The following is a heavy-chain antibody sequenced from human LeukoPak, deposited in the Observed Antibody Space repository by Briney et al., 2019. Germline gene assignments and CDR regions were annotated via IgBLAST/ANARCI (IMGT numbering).Heavy chain of an antibody. CDR3: GGRPGGTSHFDY. V-gene: IGHV4-59*08. Sequence: SETLSLTCTVSGGSISNYYWSWIRQPPGKGLEWIGFIYYSGTTHYNPSLKSRVTMSVATSKKQFSLKLSSVTAADTAVYYCGGRPGGTSHFDYWGQGTLVTVSS. D-gene: IGHD6-6*01. J-gene: IGHJ4*02. CDR1: GGSISNYY. CDR2: IYYSGTT.